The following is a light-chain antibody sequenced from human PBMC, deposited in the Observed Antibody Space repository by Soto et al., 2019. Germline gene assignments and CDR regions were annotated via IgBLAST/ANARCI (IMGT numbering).Light chain of an antibody. CDR1: QSISIS. V-gene: IGKV1-39*01. CDR3: QQYGSSPWT. Sequence: DIQMNQSPSSLSASVGDRVTITCRASQSISISLNWYQLKPGKAPNLLMYGASYLKSGLPTRFSGSGSGTDFTLTISRLEPEDFAVYYCQQYGSSPWTFGQGTKVDIK. CDR2: GAS. J-gene: IGKJ1*01.